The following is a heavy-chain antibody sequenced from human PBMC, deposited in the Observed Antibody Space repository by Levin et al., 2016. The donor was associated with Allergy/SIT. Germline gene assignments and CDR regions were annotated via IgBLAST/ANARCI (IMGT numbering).Heavy chain of an antibody. CDR2: MDPNSGNT. D-gene: IGHD2-15*01. V-gene: IGHV1-8*02. Sequence: ASVKVSCKASGYTFTNYDINWVRQATGQGLEWMGWMDPNSGNTAYEQKFQDRVTMTRNTSISTAYMELSSLTPEDTAVYYCARVLVVPTSTEKYFDYWGQGTLVTVSS. CDR3: ARVLVVPTSTEKYFDY. CDR1: GYTFTNYD. J-gene: IGHJ4*02.